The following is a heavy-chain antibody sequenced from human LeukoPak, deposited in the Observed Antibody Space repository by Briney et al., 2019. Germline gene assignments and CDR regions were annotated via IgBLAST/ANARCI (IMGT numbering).Heavy chain of an antibody. CDR1: GYTFSSHG. Sequence: GASVKVSCKASGYTFSSHGIGWVRQAPGQGLEWMGWVSGFNGKTNYAQNLQGRVTMTTDTSTSTAYMELRSLRSDDTAVYYCARDGDSGYDSFDWFDPWGQGTLVTVSS. CDR3: ARDGDSGYDSFDWFDP. CDR2: VSGFNGKT. J-gene: IGHJ5*02. V-gene: IGHV1-18*01. D-gene: IGHD5-12*01.